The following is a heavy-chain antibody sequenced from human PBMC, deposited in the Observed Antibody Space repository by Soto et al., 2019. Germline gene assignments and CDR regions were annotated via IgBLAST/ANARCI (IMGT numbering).Heavy chain of an antibody. J-gene: IGHJ6*02. CDR3: ARLGYCSSTSCYSVYYYYGMDV. CDR1: GGTFSSYA. Sequence: EASVKVSCKASGGTFSSYAISWVRQAPGQGLEWMGGIIPIFGTANYAQKFQGRVTITADESTSTAYMELSSLRSEDTAVYYCARLGYCSSTSCYSVYYYYGMDVWGQGTTVTVSS. D-gene: IGHD2-2*01. V-gene: IGHV1-69*13. CDR2: IIPIFGTA.